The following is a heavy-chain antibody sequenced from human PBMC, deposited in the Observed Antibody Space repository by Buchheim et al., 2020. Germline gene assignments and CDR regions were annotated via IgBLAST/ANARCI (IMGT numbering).Heavy chain of an antibody. V-gene: IGHV7-4-1*01. Sequence: QVQLVQSGSELKKPGASVKVSCKASGYTFTSYAMNWVRQAPGQGLEWMGWINTNTGNPTYAQGFTGRFVFSLDTSVSPAYLQICSLKAEDTAVYYCARDQNPMYSSGSLYYYYGMDVWGQGTT. CDR2: INTNTGNP. CDR1: GYTFTSYA. J-gene: IGHJ6*02. D-gene: IGHD6-19*01. CDR3: ARDQNPMYSSGSLYYYYGMDV.